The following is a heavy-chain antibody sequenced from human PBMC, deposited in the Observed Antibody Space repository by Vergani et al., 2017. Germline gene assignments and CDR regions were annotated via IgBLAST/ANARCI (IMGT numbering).Heavy chain of an antibody. CDR3: ERHDSGHYDSSYYGLDV. J-gene: IGHJ6*02. Sequence: QLQLHKSGPGLVKPSETLSLTCTLSGGSISSSSYFWGWLRQTPGKGLEWIGSIYYSGSTYYNPSLKSRVSISVDTSKNQFSLKLSSVTAADSAVYYCERHDSGHYDSSYYGLDVWGQGTTVTVSS. CDR1: GGSISSSSYF. D-gene: IGHD3-16*01. CDR2: IYYSGST. V-gene: IGHV4-39*01.